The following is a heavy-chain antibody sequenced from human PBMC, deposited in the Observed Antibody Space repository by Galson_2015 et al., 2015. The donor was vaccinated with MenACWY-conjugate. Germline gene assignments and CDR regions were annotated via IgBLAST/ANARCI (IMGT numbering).Heavy chain of an antibody. D-gene: IGHD3-10*01. Sequence: SLRLSCAASGLTVSSNYMSWVRQAPGKGLEWVSIIYSGGNTYYADSVKGRFTISRDNSKNTLYLQMNSLRAEDTAVYYCARDRGFSSRGVVTSSRMDVWGQGTTVTVSS. V-gene: IGHV3-53*01. CDR3: ARDRGFSSRGVVTSSRMDV. J-gene: IGHJ6*02. CDR1: GLTVSSNY. CDR2: IYSGGNT.